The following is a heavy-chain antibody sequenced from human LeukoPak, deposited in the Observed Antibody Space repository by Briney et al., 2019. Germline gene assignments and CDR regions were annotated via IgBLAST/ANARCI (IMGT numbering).Heavy chain of an antibody. D-gene: IGHD3-10*01. CDR1: GGSISSYY. CDR3: ARDTITPGDYYYYGMDV. J-gene: IGHJ6*02. V-gene: IGHV4-4*07. CDR2: IYTSGST. Sequence: SETLSLTCTVSGGSISSYYWSWIRQPAGKGLEWIGRIYTSGSTNYNPSLKSRVTMSVDTSKNQFTLKLSSVTAADTAVYYCARDTITPGDYYYYGMDVWGQGTTVTVSS.